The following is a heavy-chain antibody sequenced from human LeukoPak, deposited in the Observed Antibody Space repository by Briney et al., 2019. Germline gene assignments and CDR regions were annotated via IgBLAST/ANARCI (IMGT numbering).Heavy chain of an antibody. CDR1: GGSFSGYY. CDR2: INHSGST. V-gene: IGHV4-34*01. D-gene: IGHD6-13*01. CDR3: AQWSDGRSWHYFDY. J-gene: IGHJ4*02. Sequence: SETLSLTCAVYGGSFSGYYWSWIRQPPGKGLEWIGEINHSGSTNYNPSLKSRVTISVDTSKNQFSLKLSSVTAADTAVYYCAQWSDGRSWHYFDYWGQGTLVTVSS.